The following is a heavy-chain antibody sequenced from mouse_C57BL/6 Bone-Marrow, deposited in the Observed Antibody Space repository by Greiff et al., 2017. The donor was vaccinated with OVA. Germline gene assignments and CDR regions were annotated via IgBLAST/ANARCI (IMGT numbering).Heavy chain of an antibody. CDR3: ARDYYGSSHWYFDV. D-gene: IGHD1-1*01. CDR1: GFTFSDFY. V-gene: IGHV7-1*01. J-gene: IGHJ1*03. Sequence: EVNLVDSGGGLVQSGRSLRLSCAPSGFTFSDFYMEWVRQAPGKGLEWIAASRNKANDYTTEYSASVKGRFIVSRDTSQSILYLQMNALRAEDTAIYYCARDYYGSSHWYFDVWGTGTTVTVSS. CDR2: SRNKANDYTT.